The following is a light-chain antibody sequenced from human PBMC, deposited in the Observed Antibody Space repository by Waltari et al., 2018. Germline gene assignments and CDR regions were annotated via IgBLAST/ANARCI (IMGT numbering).Light chain of an antibody. V-gene: IGKV1-12*01. Sequence: DIQMTQPPSSVSASVGDRVTITCRARQGISNWLAWYQQKPGKAPKLLIYAASSLQRGVPSRFSGSGSGTDFTLTISSLQPEDFATYFCQQADSFPPLTFGGGTKVEIK. CDR1: QGISNW. CDR2: AAS. J-gene: IGKJ4*01. CDR3: QQADSFPPLT.